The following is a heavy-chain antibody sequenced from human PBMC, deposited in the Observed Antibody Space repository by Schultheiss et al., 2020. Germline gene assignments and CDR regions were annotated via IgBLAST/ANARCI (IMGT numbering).Heavy chain of an antibody. CDR2: IKQDGSEK. V-gene: IGHV3-7*01. Sequence: GESLKISCAASGFPFNTYIMNWVRQAPGKGLEWVANIKQDGSEKYYVDSVKGRFTISRDNAKNSLYLQMNSLRAEDTAVYYCARESLHWEELFDPWGQGTLVTVSS. CDR3: ARESLHWEELFDP. J-gene: IGHJ5*02. CDR1: GFPFNTYI. D-gene: IGHD1-26*01.